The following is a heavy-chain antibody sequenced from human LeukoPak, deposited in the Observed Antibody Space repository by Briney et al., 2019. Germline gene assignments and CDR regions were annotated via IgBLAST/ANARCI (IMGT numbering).Heavy chain of an antibody. J-gene: IGHJ4*02. CDR3: ARLQYSAYDSGSDY. Sequence: SETLSLTCTVSGGSVISTTYYWSWIRQPPGKGLEWIGSIYYSGSTYYNPSLKSRVTISVDTSKNQFSLKLTSVTAADTAVYYCARLQYSAYDSGSDYWGQGTLVTVSS. CDR2: IYYSGST. V-gene: IGHV4-39*01. CDR1: GGSVISTTYY. D-gene: IGHD5-12*01.